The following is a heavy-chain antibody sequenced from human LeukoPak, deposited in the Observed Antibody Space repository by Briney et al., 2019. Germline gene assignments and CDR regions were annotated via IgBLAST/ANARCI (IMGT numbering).Heavy chain of an antibody. J-gene: IGHJ6*03. D-gene: IGHD1-26*01. V-gene: IGHV3-21*01. CDR3: ARDPYSGNYGNYYYYYMDV. CDR2: ITSSSTYI. CDR1: GFTFSSYA. Sequence: GGSLRLSCAASGFTFSSYAMSWVRQAPGKALEWVSSITSSSTYIFYADSVKGRFTISRDNAKNSLYLQMNSLGPEDTALYYCARDPYSGNYGNYYYYYMDVWGKGTTVTISS.